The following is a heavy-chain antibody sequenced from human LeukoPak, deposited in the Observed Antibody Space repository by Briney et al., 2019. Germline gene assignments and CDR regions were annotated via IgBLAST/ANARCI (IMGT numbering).Heavy chain of an antibody. J-gene: IGHJ4*02. Sequence: ASVQVSCKASGGTFSSYAISWVRQAPGQGLEWMGGIIPIFGTANYAQKFQGRVTITADESTSTAYMELSSLRSEDTAVYYCARSHDSSGYYYVYYFDYWGQGTLVTVSS. V-gene: IGHV1-69*13. CDR2: IIPIFGTA. CDR3: ARSHDSSGYYYVYYFDY. CDR1: GGTFSSYA. D-gene: IGHD3-22*01.